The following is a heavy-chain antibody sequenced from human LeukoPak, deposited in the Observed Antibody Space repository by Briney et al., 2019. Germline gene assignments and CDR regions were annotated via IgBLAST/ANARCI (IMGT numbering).Heavy chain of an antibody. J-gene: IGHJ4*02. CDR2: ISSSGSTI. CDR3: ARGTITVTSYYFDY. D-gene: IGHD4-17*01. Sequence: GGSLRLSCAASGFTVSSNYMSWIRQAPGEGLEWVSYISSSGSTIYYADSVKGRFTISRDNAKNSLYLQMNSLRAEDTAVYYCARGTITVTSYYFDYWGQGTLVTVSS. CDR1: GFTVSSNY. V-gene: IGHV3-11*01.